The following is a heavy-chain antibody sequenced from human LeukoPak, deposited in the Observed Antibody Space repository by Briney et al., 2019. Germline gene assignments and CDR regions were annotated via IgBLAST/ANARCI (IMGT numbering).Heavy chain of an antibody. D-gene: IGHD3-22*01. Sequence: ASVKVSCKASGYTFTSYGISWVRQAPGQGLEWMGWISAYNGNTNYAQKLQGRVTMTTDTSTSTAYMELRSLRSEDMAVYYCARGGGPPYYYEGSGSPDYWGQGTLVTVSS. CDR1: GYTFTSYG. CDR2: ISAYNGNT. CDR3: ARGGGPPYYYEGSGSPDY. J-gene: IGHJ4*02. V-gene: IGHV1-18*03.